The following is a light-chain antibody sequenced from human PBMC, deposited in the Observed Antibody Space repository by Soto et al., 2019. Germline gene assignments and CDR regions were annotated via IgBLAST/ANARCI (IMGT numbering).Light chain of an antibody. CDR1: QSVSSY. CDR3: HQRGNWPLT. Sequence: EIVLTQSPATLSLSPGERATLSCRASQSVSSYFAWYQQKPGQAPRLLIYDASNRATGIPARFSGSGSGTDFTLTISSLEPEDFAIYYCHQRGNWPLTFGQGTKVEFK. V-gene: IGKV3-11*01. J-gene: IGKJ1*01. CDR2: DAS.